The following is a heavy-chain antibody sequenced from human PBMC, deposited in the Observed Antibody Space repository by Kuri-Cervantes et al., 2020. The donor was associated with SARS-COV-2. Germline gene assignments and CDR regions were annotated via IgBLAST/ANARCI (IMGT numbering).Heavy chain of an antibody. CDR1: GFTVNSNY. Sequence: GSLRLSCAASGFTVNSNYMSWVRQAPGKGLEWIGSIYYSGSTYYNPSLKSRVTISVDTSKNQFSLKLSSVTAADTAVYYCARHGYYDFWSGYYNPLDYWGQGTLVTVSS. CDR3: ARHGYYDFWSGYYNPLDY. V-gene: IGHV4-39*01. J-gene: IGHJ4*02. CDR2: IYYSGST. D-gene: IGHD3-3*01.